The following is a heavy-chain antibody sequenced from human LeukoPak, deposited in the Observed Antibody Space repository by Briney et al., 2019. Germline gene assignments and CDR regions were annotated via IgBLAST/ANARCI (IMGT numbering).Heavy chain of an antibody. CDR3: ARTPNKEVLRYFDWLLPFHY. CDR1: GYTFTSYG. V-gene: IGHV1-18*01. CDR2: ISAYNGNT. Sequence: GASVKVSFKASGYTFTSYGISGVRQAPGQGLEWMGWISAYNGNTNYAQKLQGRVTMTTDTSTSTAYMELRSLRSDDTAVYYCARTPNKEVLRYFDWLLPFHYWGQGTLVTVSS. D-gene: IGHD3-9*01. J-gene: IGHJ4*02.